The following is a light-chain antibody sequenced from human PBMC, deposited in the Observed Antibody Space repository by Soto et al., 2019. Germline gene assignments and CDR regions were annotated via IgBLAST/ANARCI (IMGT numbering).Light chain of an antibody. CDR2: DTN. J-gene: IGKJ4*01. CDR1: QSISSY. V-gene: IGKV1-39*01. CDR3: QQSYSTPHT. Sequence: DIQMTQSPSSLSASVGDRDTIPCRASQSISSYLNWYQHRPGKAPKVLIYDTNSLQSGVPSRFSGSGSGTDFTLTISSLQPEDFATYYCQQSYSTPHTFGGGTKVDIK.